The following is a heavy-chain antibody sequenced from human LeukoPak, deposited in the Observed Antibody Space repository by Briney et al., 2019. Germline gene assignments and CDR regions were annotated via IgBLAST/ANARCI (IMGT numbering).Heavy chain of an antibody. J-gene: IGHJ4*02. CDR2: VKSKTDGGTT. CDR1: GFTFSTCP. Sequence: GGSLRLSCAASGFTFSTCPLSWVRQAPGKGLEWVGRVKSKTDGGTTDYAAPVKGRFTISRDDSKNALYLQMNSLKAEDTAVYYCTTDSSGSYSNFDYWGQGTLVTVSS. D-gene: IGHD1-26*01. V-gene: IGHV3-15*01. CDR3: TTDSSGSYSNFDY.